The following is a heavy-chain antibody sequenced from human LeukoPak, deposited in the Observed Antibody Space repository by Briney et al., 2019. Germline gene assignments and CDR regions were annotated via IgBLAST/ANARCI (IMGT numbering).Heavy chain of an antibody. V-gene: IGHV3-7*03. Sequence: GGSLRLSCAASGLTFSTYWMSWVRQAPGKGLEWVANIKQDGSEKYYVDSVKGRFTISRDNAQNSLYLQMNSLRAEDTAVYYCARGGYNIWEYYFGYWGQGTLVTVSS. J-gene: IGHJ4*02. CDR1: GLTFSTYW. D-gene: IGHD5-24*01. CDR2: IKQDGSEK. CDR3: ARGGYNIWEYYFGY.